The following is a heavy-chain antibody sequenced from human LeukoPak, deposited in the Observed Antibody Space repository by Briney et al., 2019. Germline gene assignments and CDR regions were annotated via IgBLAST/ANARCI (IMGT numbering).Heavy chain of an antibody. Sequence: PGGSLRLSCVASGFTFSSYAMSWVRRAPGKGLEWVSAISGSGGSTYYADSVKGRFTISRDNSKNTLFLQMNSLRAEDTAVYYCAKGDTYYYDSSGYFEDYWGQGTLVTVSS. D-gene: IGHD3-22*01. CDR3: AKGDTYYYDSSGYFEDY. CDR2: ISGSGGST. CDR1: GFTFSSYA. J-gene: IGHJ4*02. V-gene: IGHV3-23*01.